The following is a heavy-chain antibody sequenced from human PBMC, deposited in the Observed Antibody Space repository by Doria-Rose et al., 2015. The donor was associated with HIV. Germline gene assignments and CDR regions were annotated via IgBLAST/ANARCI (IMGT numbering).Heavy chain of an antibody. CDR1: GVSLSSPGMG. CDR3: ARIKSSRWYHKYYFDF. CDR2: TFSDDER. V-gene: IGHV2-26*01. D-gene: IGHD6-13*01. Sequence: QVTLKESGPVLVKPTETLTLTCTVSGVSLSSPGMGVSWIRQPPGKALEWLANTFSDDERSYKTSLKSRLTISRGTSKSQVVLTMTDMDPVDTATYYCARIKSSRWYHKYYFDFWGQGTPVIVPA. J-gene: IGHJ4*02.